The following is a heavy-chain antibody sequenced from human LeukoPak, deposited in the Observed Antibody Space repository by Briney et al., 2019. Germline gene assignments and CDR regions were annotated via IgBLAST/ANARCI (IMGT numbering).Heavy chain of an antibody. CDR1: GGSISSYY. J-gene: IGHJ4*02. D-gene: IGHD5-18*01. Sequence: SETLSLTCTVSGGSISSYYWSWIRQPPGKGLEWIGYIYYSGSTNYNPSLKSRVTISVDTSKNQFSLKLSSVTAADTAVYYCARGPLDTAMPFDYWGQGTLVTVSS. CDR2: IYYSGST. V-gene: IGHV4-59*01. CDR3: ARGPLDTAMPFDY.